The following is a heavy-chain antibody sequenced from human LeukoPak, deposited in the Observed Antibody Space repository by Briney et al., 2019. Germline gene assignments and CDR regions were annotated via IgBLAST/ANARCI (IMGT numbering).Heavy chain of an antibody. J-gene: IGHJ4*02. V-gene: IGHV1-8*01. CDR1: GYTFTSYD. CDR3: ARGQLRYFDWLLYPLGY. D-gene: IGHD3-9*01. Sequence: GASVKVSCKASGYTFTSYDINWVRQATGQGLEWMGWMNPNSGNTGYAQKFQGRVTMTRNTSISTAYMELSSLRSEDTAVYYCARGQLRYFDWLLYPLGYWGQGTLVTVSS. CDR2: MNPNSGNT.